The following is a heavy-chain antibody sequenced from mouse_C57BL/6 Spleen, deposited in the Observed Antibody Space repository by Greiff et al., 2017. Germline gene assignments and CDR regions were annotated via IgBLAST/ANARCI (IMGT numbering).Heavy chain of an antibody. J-gene: IGHJ1*03. D-gene: IGHD2-1*01. CDR3: ARKRGYGNYWYFDV. Sequence: QVQLQQSGAELVKPGASVKISCKASGYAFSSYWMNWVQQRPGKGLEWIGQIYPGDGDTNYNGKFKGKATLTADKSSSTAYMQLSSLTSEDSAVYFCARKRGYGNYWYFDVWGTGTTVTVSS. CDR2: IYPGDGDT. CDR1: GYAFSSYW. V-gene: IGHV1-80*01.